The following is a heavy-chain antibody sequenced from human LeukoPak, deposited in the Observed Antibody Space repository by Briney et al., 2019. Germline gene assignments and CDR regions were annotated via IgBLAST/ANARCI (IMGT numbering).Heavy chain of an antibody. V-gene: IGHV3-23*01. CDR1: GISLSNYA. CDR2: ISERGGST. J-gene: IGHJ4*02. CDR3: AKRGIVIRGILVIGYHQEAYHYDY. D-gene: IGHD3-10*01. Sequence: GGSLRLSCVVSGISLSNYAMSWVRQAPGKGLEWVSYISERGGSTAYADSGKGRFTISRDNSFNTLYLQMSSLRAEDTAVYVCAKRGIVIRGILVIGYHQEAYHYDYWGQGVLVTVSS.